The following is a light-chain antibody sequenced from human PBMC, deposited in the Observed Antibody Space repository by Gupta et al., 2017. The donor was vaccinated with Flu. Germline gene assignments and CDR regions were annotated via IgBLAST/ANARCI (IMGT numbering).Light chain of an antibody. CDR1: QSVSGSY. J-gene: IGKJ2*01. CDR3: QQYGSSPPYT. V-gene: IGKV3D-20*01. Sequence: ELVLTQSPATLSLSPGERATLSCGASQSVSGSYFTGYQQKPGLAPRLLIYDASSRATGIPDRFSGSGAGTDFTLPISRLEPEDFAVYYCQQYGSSPPYTFGQGTKLEIK. CDR2: DAS.